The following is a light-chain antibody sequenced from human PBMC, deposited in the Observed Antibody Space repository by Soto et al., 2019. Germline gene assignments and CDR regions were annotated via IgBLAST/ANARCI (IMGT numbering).Light chain of an antibody. CDR2: DNN. CDR3: ATLDGSLPGEV. V-gene: IGLV1-51*01. Sequence: QSVLTQSPSVSVAPGQKVTISCSGSSSNIGNNYVSWYQQLPGTAPKLLIYDNNTRPSGIPDRFSGSKSGTSGTLDITGLQTGDEADYYCATLDGSLPGEVFGGGTKLAVL. CDR1: SSNIGNNY. J-gene: IGLJ2*01.